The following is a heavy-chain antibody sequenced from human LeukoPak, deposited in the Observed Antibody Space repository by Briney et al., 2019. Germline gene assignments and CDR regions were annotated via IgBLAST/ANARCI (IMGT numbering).Heavy chain of an antibody. Sequence: GASVKVSCKASGYTFTGYYMHWVRQAPGQGLEWMGWINPNSGGTNYAQKLQGRVTMTTDTSTSTAYMELRSLRSDDTAVYYCARDLRTAAAGTGTSYWGQGTLVTVSS. CDR1: GYTFTGYY. J-gene: IGHJ4*02. D-gene: IGHD6-13*01. CDR2: INPNSGGT. V-gene: IGHV1-2*02. CDR3: ARDLRTAAAGTGTSY.